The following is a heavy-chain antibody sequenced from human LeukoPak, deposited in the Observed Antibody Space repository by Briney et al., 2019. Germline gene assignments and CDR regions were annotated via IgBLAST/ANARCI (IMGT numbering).Heavy chain of an antibody. CDR3: VYSWRRYFQH. CDR2: INHSGST. J-gene: IGHJ1*01. CDR1: GGSFSGYY. Sequence: SETLSLTCAVYGGSFSGYYWSWIRQPPGKGLEWIGEINHSGSTNYNPSLKSRVTISVDTSKNQFSLKLSSVTAADTAVYYCVYSWRRYFQHWGQGTLVTVSS. D-gene: IGHD2-15*01. V-gene: IGHV4-34*01.